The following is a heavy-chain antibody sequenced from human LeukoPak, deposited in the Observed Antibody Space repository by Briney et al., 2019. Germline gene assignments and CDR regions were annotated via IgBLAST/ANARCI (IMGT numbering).Heavy chain of an antibody. V-gene: IGHV3-23*01. CDR1: GFAFNSFA. CDR3: AACLYSSGWYADY. J-gene: IGHJ4*02. Sequence: TGGSLRLSCAASGFAFNSFAMNWVRQAPGKGLEWVSSISGSGGSTYYADSVKGRFTISRDNSKNTLYLQMNSLRAEDTAVYYCAACLYSSGWYADYWGQGTLVTVSS. CDR2: ISGSGGST. D-gene: IGHD6-19*01.